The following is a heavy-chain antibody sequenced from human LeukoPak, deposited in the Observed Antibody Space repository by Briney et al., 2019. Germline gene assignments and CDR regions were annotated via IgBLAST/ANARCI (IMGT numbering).Heavy chain of an antibody. CDR2: ITPTSGTT. CDR3: AKRSDYSSNWNHFDY. Sequence: GGSLRLSCAASGFPFSTYGMSWVRQAPGKGLEWVSAITPTSGTTSYADSVKGRFTISRDNSKNTLYLQMNRLRAEDTAVYYYAKRSDYSSNWNHFDYWGQGTLVTVSS. V-gene: IGHV3-23*01. CDR1: GFPFSTYG. D-gene: IGHD4-23*01. J-gene: IGHJ4*02.